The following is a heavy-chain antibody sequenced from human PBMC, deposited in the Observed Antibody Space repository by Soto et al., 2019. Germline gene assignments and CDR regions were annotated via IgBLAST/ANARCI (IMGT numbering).Heavy chain of an antibody. J-gene: IGHJ4*02. D-gene: IGHD5-18*01. CDR2: IRSKTYGGTT. CDR1: GFTFGDYP. Sequence: GGSLRLSCAASGFTFGDYPMSWVRQAPGKGLEWLGFIRSKTYGGTTEYAASVEGRFTISRDDSKSIAYLQMNSLKIEDTAVYYCTRLRGYSYGYSDYWGQGTLVTVS. V-gene: IGHV3-49*04. CDR3: TRLRGYSYGYSDY.